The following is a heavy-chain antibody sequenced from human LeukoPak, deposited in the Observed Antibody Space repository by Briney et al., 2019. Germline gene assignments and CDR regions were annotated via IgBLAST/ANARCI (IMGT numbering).Heavy chain of an antibody. CDR3: ARNLWWYPEDAFDM. CDR2: MNPNSGNT. Sequence: ASVKVSCKASGYTFTRYDINWGGQATGQGLGCRGWMNPNSGNTGYAQKFQRRVTITPDESTSTAYMDLSRLRSEDTAVYYCARNLWWYPEDAFDMWGQGTMVTVS. V-gene: IGHV1-8*03. D-gene: IGHD4-23*01. CDR1: GYTFTRYD. J-gene: IGHJ3*02.